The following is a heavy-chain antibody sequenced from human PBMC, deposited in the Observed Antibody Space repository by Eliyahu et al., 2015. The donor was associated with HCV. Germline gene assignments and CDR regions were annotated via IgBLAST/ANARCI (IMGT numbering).Heavy chain of an antibody. V-gene: IGHV3-30*18. CDR2: ISYDGSNK. CDR1: GFTFSSYG. J-gene: IGHJ6*03. Sequence: QVQLVESGGGVVQPGRSLRLSCAASGFTFSSYGMHWVRQAPGKGLGWVAVISYDGSNKYYADSVKGRFTISRDNSKNTLYLQMNSLRAEDTAVYYCAKVLGLRMTGPMDVWGKGTTVTVSS. CDR3: AKVLGLRMTGPMDV. D-gene: IGHD3-9*01.